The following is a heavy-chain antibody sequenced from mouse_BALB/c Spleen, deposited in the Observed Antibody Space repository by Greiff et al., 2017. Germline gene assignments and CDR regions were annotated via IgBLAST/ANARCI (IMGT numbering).Heavy chain of an antibody. D-gene: IGHD1-1*01. CDR3: ARAITTVVAWYFDV. Sequence: EVQRVESGGGLVKPGGSLKLSCAASGFTFSSYAMSWVRQSPEKRLEWVAEISSGGSYTYYPDTVTGRVTISRDNAKNTLYLEMSSLRSEDTAMYYCARAITTVVAWYFDVWGAGTTVTVSS. V-gene: IGHV5-9-4*01. J-gene: IGHJ1*01. CDR1: GFTFSSYA. CDR2: ISSGGSYT.